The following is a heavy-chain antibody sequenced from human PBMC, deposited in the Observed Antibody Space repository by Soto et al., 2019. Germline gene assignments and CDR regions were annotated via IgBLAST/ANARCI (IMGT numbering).Heavy chain of an antibody. CDR1: GLSISSDNW. V-gene: IGHV4-4*02. CDR2: IHHSGST. Sequence: QVQLQESGPGLVRPSGTVSLTCAVSGLSISSDNWWSWVRQPPGKGLEWIGEIHHSGSTNYNPSLKSRVTMSVVPSKDLFSLTLNSVTAADTAFYYSARDQGSYPGDWGQGTLVSVSS. CDR3: ARDQGSYPGD. J-gene: IGHJ4*02. D-gene: IGHD1-26*01.